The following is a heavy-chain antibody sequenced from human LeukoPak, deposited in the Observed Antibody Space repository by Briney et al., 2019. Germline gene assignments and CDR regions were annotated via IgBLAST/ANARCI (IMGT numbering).Heavy chain of an antibody. D-gene: IGHD2-15*01. CDR1: GGSISSDLYY. CDR3: ARVQFYCSGGSCYGNYFDY. Sequence: KSSETLSLTCTVSGGSISSDLYYWSWIRQPAGKGLEWIGRIYTSGSTNYNPSLKSRVTMSVDTSKNQFSLKLSSVTAADTAVYYCARVQFYCSGGSCYGNYFDYWGQGTLVTVSS. J-gene: IGHJ4*02. CDR2: IYTSGST. V-gene: IGHV4-61*02.